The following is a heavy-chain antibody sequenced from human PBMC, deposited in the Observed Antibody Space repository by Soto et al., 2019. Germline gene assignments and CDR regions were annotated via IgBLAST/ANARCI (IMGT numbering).Heavy chain of an antibody. D-gene: IGHD3-10*01. J-gene: IGHJ4*02. CDR1: GGSISSSNW. CDR3: ARRWGEGRVDY. Sequence: QVQLQESGPGLVKPSGTLSLTCAVSGGSISSSNWWSWVRQPPGKGLQWIGEIYHSGSTNYIPSLHSRVTTSVAKSRNQVSLKLSSVTAADTAVYYCARRWGEGRVDYWGQGTLVTVSS. V-gene: IGHV4-4*02. CDR2: IYHSGST.